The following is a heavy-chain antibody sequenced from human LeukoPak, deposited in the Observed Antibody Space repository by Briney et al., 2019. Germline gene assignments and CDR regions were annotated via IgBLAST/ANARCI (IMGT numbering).Heavy chain of an antibody. CDR3: ATVRRWLQYFQH. J-gene: IGHJ1*01. CDR1: GYTFTSYY. V-gene: IGHV1-46*01. Sequence: GASVKVSCKASGYTFTSYYMHWVRQAPGQGLEWMGIINPSGGSTSYAQKFQGRVTMTRDMSTSTVYMELSSLRSEDTAVYYCATVRRWLQYFQHWGQGTLVTVSS. CDR2: INPSGGST. D-gene: IGHD5-24*01.